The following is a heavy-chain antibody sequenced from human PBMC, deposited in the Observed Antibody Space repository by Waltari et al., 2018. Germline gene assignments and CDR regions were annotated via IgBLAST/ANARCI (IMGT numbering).Heavy chain of an antibody. D-gene: IGHD1-26*01. CDR3: TRALSGSFPY. Sequence: EVQLVESGGGSVQPGGSLRLSCAASGFTFSSYWLYWARQAPGKGLVWVSPINTDGSRTSFADSVKGRFTISRDNAKNTLYLQMNSLRAEDTAVYYCTRALSGSFPYWGQGTLVTVSS. V-gene: IGHV3-74*01. J-gene: IGHJ4*02. CDR1: GFTFSSYW. CDR2: INTDGSRT.